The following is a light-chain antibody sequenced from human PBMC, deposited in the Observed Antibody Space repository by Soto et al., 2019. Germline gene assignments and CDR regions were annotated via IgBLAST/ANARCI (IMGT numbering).Light chain of an antibody. V-gene: IGKV3-20*01. J-gene: IGKJ1*01. Sequence: EIVLTQSPGTLSLSPVERATLSCMASQSVSSSYLAWYQQKPGQAPRLLIYGASSRATGIPDRFSGSGSGTDFTLTISRLEPEDFAVYYCQQYGSSWTFGQGTKVDI. CDR1: QSVSSSY. CDR3: QQYGSSWT. CDR2: GAS.